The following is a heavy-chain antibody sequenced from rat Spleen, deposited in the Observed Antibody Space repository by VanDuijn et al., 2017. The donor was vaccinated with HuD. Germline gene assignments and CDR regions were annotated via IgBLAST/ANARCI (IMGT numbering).Heavy chain of an antibody. D-gene: IGHD1-6*01. CDR2: INNAGST. Sequence: EVQLQESGPGLVKPSQSLSLTCSVAYYSITSSYRWNWIRKFPGNKLEWMGYINNAGSTNYNPSLKSQVSITRDTSKNQFFLQVNAVTTEETATYYCARSAILRIVRDVMDAWGQGTSVTVSS. J-gene: IGHJ4*01. CDR3: ARSAILRIVRDVMDA. V-gene: IGHV3-3*01. CDR1: YYSITSSYR.